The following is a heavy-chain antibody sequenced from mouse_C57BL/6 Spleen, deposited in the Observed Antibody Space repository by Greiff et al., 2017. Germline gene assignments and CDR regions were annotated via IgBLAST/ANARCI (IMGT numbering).Heavy chain of an antibody. J-gene: IGHJ2*01. CDR2: SRHKANDYTT. CDR3: ARGYYYGRSYAGPYYVEC. V-gene: IGHV7-1*01. CDR1: GFTFSDFY. Sequence: EVKVVESGGGLVQSGRSLRLSCATSGFTFSDFYMEWVRQAPGKGLEWIAASRHKANDYTTEYSASVKGRFIVSRDTSQSILYLQMDALRAEDTAIYDCARGYYYGRSYAGPYYVECWGQGTTLTVS. D-gene: IGHD1-1*01.